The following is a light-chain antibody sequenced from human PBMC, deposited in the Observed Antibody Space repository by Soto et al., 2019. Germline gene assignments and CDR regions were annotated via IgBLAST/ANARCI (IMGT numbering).Light chain of an antibody. V-gene: IGLV2-23*01. CDR3: CSYADVTTYV. CDR1: SNDVGSYDL. Sequence: QSALTQPASVSGSPGQSITISCTGTSNDVGSYDLVSWYQQHPGKAPKLIIFEGNKRPSWVSNRFSGSNSGNTASLTIAGLQPEDEADYYCCSYADVTTYVFGNGTKVTVL. J-gene: IGLJ1*01. CDR2: EGN.